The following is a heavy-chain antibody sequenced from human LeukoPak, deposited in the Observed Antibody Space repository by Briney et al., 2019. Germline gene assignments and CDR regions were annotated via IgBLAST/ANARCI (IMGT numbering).Heavy chain of an antibody. CDR2: ISGSGAST. D-gene: IGHD6-19*01. CDR3: AIPSPYSSGWYGGSDH. J-gene: IGHJ4*02. Sequence: TGGSLRLSCAAPGFSFSIYAVSWVRQAPGKGLEWVSAISGSGASTYYADSVKGRFAISRDNSKNTLYLQMNSLRDDDTAVYYCAIPSPYSSGWYGGSDHWGQGTLVTVSS. CDR1: GFSFSIYA. V-gene: IGHV3-23*01.